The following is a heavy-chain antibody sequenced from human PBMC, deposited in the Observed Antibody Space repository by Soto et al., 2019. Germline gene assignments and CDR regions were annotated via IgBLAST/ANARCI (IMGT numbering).Heavy chain of an antibody. V-gene: IGHV3-23*01. Sequence: EVQLLESGGGLVQPGGSLRLSCAASGFTFSSYAMSWVRQAPGKGLEWVSAISGSGGSTYYADSVKGRFTISRDNAMNTLYLQMTSLRTEDTAVYYCAKDWSDFDWLLWSPGPFDYWGQGTLVTVSS. CDR3: AKDWSDFDWLLWSPGPFDY. CDR1: GFTFSSYA. CDR2: ISGSGGST. D-gene: IGHD3-9*01. J-gene: IGHJ4*02.